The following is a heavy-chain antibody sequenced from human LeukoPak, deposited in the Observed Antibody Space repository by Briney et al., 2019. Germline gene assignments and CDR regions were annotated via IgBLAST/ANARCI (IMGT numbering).Heavy chain of an antibody. Sequence: SQTLSLTCAISGDSVSSNSAAWNWIRQSPSRGLELLGRTYYRSKWYNDYAVSVKSRITINPDTSKNQFSLQLNSVTPEDTAVYYCARDRRGILWFGESLYFDYWGQGTLVTVSS. J-gene: IGHJ4*02. CDR3: ARDRRGILWFGESLYFDY. CDR2: TYYRSKWYN. CDR1: GDSVSSNSAA. V-gene: IGHV6-1*01. D-gene: IGHD3-10*01.